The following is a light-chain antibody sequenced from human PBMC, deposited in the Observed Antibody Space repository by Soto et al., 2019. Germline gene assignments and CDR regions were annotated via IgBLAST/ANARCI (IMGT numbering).Light chain of an antibody. Sequence: QSALTQPASVSGSPGQSITISCTGTSSGVGGYNYVSWYQQHPGKAPKLMIYDVSNRPSGVSNRFSGSKSGNTASLTISGLQAEDEADYYCSSYTSSSTLGVFGTGTQLTVL. J-gene: IGLJ1*01. CDR2: DVS. CDR1: SSGVGGYNY. V-gene: IGLV2-14*01. CDR3: SSYTSSSTLGV.